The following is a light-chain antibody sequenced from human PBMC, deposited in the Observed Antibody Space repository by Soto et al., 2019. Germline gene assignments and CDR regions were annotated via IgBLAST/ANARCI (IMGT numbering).Light chain of an antibody. CDR2: GAS. J-gene: IGKJ4*01. V-gene: IGKV3-15*01. CDR1: QSVGSK. CDR3: QQYSNWPPVT. Sequence: EFVLTQSPGTLSLSRGERATLSCRASQSVGSKVAWYQQKPGQAPSLLIYGASTRASGIPLRFSGSGSGTEFTLTISSLQSEDFAVYYCQQYSNWPPVTFGGGTKVDIK.